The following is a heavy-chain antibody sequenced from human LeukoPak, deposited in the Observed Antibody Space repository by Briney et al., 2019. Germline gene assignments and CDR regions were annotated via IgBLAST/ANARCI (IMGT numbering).Heavy chain of an antibody. CDR2: MNPNSGNT. V-gene: IGHV1-8*01. CDR1: GYTFTSYD. D-gene: IGHD6-13*01. Sequence: ASVKVSCKASGYTFTSYDINWVRQATGQGLEWMGWMNPNSGNTGYAQRFQGRVTMTRNTSISTAYMELSSVRSEDTAVYYCATTPAGIAAAVGGYWGQGTLVTVSS. J-gene: IGHJ4*02. CDR3: ATTPAGIAAAVGGY.